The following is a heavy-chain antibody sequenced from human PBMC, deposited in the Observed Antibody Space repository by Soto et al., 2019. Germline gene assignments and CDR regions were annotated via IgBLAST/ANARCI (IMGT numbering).Heavy chain of an antibody. CDR1: GFTFSNYA. CDR2: ISASGGIT. CDR3: AKDDSYGAQIH. Sequence: GGSLRLSCAASGFTFSNYAMSWVRQAPGKGLEWVSQISASGGITYYADSVKGRFTISRDNSENTLYLQMNSLRADDTAIYYCAKDDSYGAQIHWGQGTLVTVS. V-gene: IGHV3-23*01. J-gene: IGHJ4*02. D-gene: IGHD2-21*02.